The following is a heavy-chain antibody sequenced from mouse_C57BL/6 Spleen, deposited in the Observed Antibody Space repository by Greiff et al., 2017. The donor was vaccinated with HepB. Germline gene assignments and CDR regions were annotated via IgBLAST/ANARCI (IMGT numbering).Heavy chain of an antibody. CDR2: IRSKSNNYAT. D-gene: IGHD3-2*02. CDR3: VGDSSGYFDD. J-gene: IGHJ2*01. V-gene: IGHV10-1*01. CDR1: GFSFNTYA. Sequence: EVQLVESGGGLVQPKGSLKLSCAASGFSFNTYAMNWVRQAPGQGVEWVARIRSKSNNYATYYADTVKDRFTISRDDSESMLYLQMNNLKTEDTALYYCVGDSSGYFDDWGQGTTLTVSS.